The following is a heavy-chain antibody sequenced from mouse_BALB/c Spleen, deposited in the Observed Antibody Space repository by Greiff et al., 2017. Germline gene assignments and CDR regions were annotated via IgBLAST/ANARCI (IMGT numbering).Heavy chain of an antibody. D-gene: IGHD3-1*01. CDR3: ARSGHYYFDY. CDR2: ISSGSSTI. CDR1: GFTFSSFG. Sequence: EVKLVESGGGLVQPGGSRKLSCAASGFTFSSFGMHWVRQAPEKGLEWVAYISSGSSTIYYADTVKGRFTISRDNPKNTLFLQMTSLRSEDTAMYYCARSGHYYFDYWGQGTTLTVSS. V-gene: IGHV5-17*02. J-gene: IGHJ2*01.